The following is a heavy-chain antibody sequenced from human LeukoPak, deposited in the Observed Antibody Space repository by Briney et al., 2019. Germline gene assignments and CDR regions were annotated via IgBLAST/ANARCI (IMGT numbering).Heavy chain of an antibody. D-gene: IGHD3-10*01. CDR2: IYTSGST. Sequence: KPSETLSLTCAVSGGSISSNSYYWGWIRQPPGKGLEWIGRIYTSGSTNYNPSLKSRVTISVDTSKNQFSLKLRSVTAADTAVYFCARGGHLALWFGELSFVYWGQGTLVTVSS. V-gene: IGHV4-61*02. CDR1: GGSISSNSYY. J-gene: IGHJ4*02. CDR3: ARGGHLALWFGELSFVY.